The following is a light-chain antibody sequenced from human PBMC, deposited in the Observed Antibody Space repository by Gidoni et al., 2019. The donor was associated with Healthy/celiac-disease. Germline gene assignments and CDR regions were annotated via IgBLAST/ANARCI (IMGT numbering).Light chain of an antibody. V-gene: IGKV1-33*01. CDR2: DAS. Sequence: DIQMTQSPSSLSASVGDRVTITCQASQDISNYLNWYQQKPGKAPKLLIYDASNLETGVPTRFSGRGAGTDFTFTISSLQPEDIATYYCQQYDAGVTFGPGTKVDIK. CDR1: QDISNY. J-gene: IGKJ3*01. CDR3: QQYDAGVT.